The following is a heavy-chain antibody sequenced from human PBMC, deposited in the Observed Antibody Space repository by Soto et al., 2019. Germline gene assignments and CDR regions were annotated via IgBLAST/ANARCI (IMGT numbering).Heavy chain of an antibody. J-gene: IGHJ3*02. CDR3: ARGGTDDYYDSSGLDDFDI. CDR2: INHSGST. CDR1: GGSFSGYY. Sequence: PSETLSLTCAVYGGSFSGYYWSWIRQPPGKGLEWIGEINHSGSTNYNPSLKSRVTISVDTSKNQFSLKLSSVTAADTAVYYCARGGTDDYYDSSGLDDFDIWGQGTMVTVSS. D-gene: IGHD3-22*01. V-gene: IGHV4-34*01.